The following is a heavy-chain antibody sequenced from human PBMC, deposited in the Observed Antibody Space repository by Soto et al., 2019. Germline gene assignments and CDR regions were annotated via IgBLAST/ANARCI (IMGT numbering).Heavy chain of an antibody. Sequence: PSETLSLTCTVSGGSLSGYYWNWIRQPPGKGLEWIGYVYYTGSTNYNPSLKRRVTMSVDSSKNQFSLRLNSVTAADTAVYYCARTVLGPDLLADSFVDYYYYMDVWGQGTTVTVSS. D-gene: IGHD3-9*01. CDR3: ARTVLGPDLLADSFVDYYYYMDV. V-gene: IGHV4-59*08. J-gene: IGHJ6*03. CDR2: VYYTGST. CDR1: GGSLSGYY.